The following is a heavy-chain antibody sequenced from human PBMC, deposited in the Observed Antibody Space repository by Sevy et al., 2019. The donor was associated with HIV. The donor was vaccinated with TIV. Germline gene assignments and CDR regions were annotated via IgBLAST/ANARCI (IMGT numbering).Heavy chain of an antibody. CDR1: GGSISSYY. CDR3: AGAAIDTGDFEY. D-gene: IGHD6-13*01. Sequence: SETLSLTRTVSGGSISSYYWSWIRQPSGKGLEWIGRIYTSGNTHYNPSLKSRVTMSVDTSKNQFSLNLSYVTAADTAVYYCAGAAIDTGDFEYWGQGTLVTVS. V-gene: IGHV4-4*07. CDR2: IYTSGNT. J-gene: IGHJ4*02.